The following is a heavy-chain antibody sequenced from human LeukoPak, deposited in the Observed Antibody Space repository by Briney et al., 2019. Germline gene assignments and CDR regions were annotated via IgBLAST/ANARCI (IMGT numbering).Heavy chain of an antibody. Sequence: ASVKVSCKASGYTFTSYGISWVRQAPGRGLEWMGWISAYNGNTNYAQKLQGRVTMTTDTSTSTAYMELRSLRSDDTAVYYCARDIAPYYDYVWGSHRSRAFDIWSQGTMVTVSS. V-gene: IGHV1-18*01. CDR2: ISAYNGNT. CDR1: GYTFTSYG. J-gene: IGHJ3*02. CDR3: ARDIAPYYDYVWGSHRSRAFDI. D-gene: IGHD3-16*02.